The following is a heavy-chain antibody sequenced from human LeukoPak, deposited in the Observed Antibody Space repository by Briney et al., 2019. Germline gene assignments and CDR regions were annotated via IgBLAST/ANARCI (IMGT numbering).Heavy chain of an antibody. CDR2: IDPGDSDT. CDR3: ARHGAGWNRDDYYFDY. CDR1: GFSFTTYW. D-gene: IGHD1-1*01. V-gene: IGHV5-51*01. Sequence: GESLKISCKGSGFSFTTYWIGRVRQMPGKGLEWMGIIDPGDSDTRYSPTSQGQVTISADKSITTAYLQWSSLKASDTAMYYCARHGAGWNRDDYYFDYWGQGTLVAVSS. J-gene: IGHJ4*02.